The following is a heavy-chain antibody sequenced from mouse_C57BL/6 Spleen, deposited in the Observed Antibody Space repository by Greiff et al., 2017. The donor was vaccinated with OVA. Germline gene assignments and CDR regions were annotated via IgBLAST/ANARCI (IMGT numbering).Heavy chain of an antibody. CDR1: GYAFTNYL. D-gene: IGHD1-2*01. Sequence: LQESGAELVRPGTSVKVSCKASGYAFTNYLIEWVKQRPGQGLEWIGVINPGSGGTNYNEKFKGKATLTADKSSSTAYMQLSSLTSEDSAVYFYASGDCDGRRGFEYWGQGTTLTVSS. CDR3: ASGDCDGRRGFEY. V-gene: IGHV1-54*01. J-gene: IGHJ2*01. CDR2: INPGSGGT.